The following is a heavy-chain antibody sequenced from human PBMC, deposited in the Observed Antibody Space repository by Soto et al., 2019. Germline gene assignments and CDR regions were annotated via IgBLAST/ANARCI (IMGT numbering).Heavy chain of an antibody. CDR1: GGSISSSNW. D-gene: IGHD6-19*01. Sequence: SETLSLTCAVSGGSISSSNWWSWVRQPPGKGLEWIGEIYHSGSTNYNPSLKSRVTISVDKSKNQFSLKLSSVTAADTAVYYCAGSSGWYGPLSWFDPWGQGTLVTVSS. CDR2: IYHSGST. CDR3: AGSSGWYGPLSWFDP. V-gene: IGHV4-4*02. J-gene: IGHJ5*02.